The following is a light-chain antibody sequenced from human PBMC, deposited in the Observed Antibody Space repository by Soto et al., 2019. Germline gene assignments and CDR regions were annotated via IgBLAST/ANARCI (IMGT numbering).Light chain of an antibody. V-gene: IGLV4-69*01. CDR3: QTWDSGIL. CDR1: SGHNNYA. J-gene: IGLJ3*02. CDR2: ITSDGSY. Sequence: QSVLTQSPFASASLGASVKLTCTLSSGHNNYAIAWHQQQPGKGPRYLMKITSDGSYTKGDGVPHRFSGSNSGAERYLTISSLQPDDEADYYCQTWDSGILFGGGTKLTVL.